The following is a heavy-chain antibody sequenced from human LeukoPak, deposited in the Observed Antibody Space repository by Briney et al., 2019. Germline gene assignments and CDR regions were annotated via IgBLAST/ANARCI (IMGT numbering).Heavy chain of an antibody. D-gene: IGHD3-3*01. V-gene: IGHV3-49*04. CDR1: GFTFSSYW. Sequence: PGGSLRLSCAASGFTFSSYWMSWVRQAPGKGLEWVGFIRSKAYGGTTEYAASVKGRFTISRDDSKSIAYLQMNSLKTEDTAVYYCTRAYYEFWSGPHYYFDYWGQGTLVTVSS. J-gene: IGHJ4*02. CDR2: IRSKAYGGTT. CDR3: TRAYYEFWSGPHYYFDY.